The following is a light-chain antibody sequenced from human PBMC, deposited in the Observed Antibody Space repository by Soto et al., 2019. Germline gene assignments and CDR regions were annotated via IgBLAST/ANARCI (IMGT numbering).Light chain of an antibody. V-gene: IGLV1-47*01. CDR2: GNN. J-gene: IGLJ3*02. CDR1: SSNSGSNY. Sequence: QSVLTQPPSASGTPGQTVTISSSGSSSNSGSNYVFWYQHLTGTAPKLLIYGNNQRPSGVPDRFSGSRSGTSASLAISGLRSEDEADYYCAVWDDSLSGVVFGGGTKLTV. CDR3: AVWDDSLSGVV.